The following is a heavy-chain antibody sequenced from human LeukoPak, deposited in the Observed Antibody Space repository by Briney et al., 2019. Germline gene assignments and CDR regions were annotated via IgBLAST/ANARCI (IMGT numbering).Heavy chain of an antibody. J-gene: IGHJ4*02. CDR2: MNPNSGNT. Sequence: EASVKVSCKASGYTFTSYAMHWVRQAPGQRLEWMGWMNPNSGNTGYAQKFQGRVTITRNTSISTAYMELRSLRSDDTAVYYCARDYSGSYYFDYWGQGTLVTVSS. V-gene: IGHV1-8*03. D-gene: IGHD1-26*01. CDR3: ARDYSGSYYFDY. CDR1: GYTFTSYA.